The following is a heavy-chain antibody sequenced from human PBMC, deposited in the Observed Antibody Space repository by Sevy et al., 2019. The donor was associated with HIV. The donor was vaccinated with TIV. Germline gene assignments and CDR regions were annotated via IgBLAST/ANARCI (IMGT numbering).Heavy chain of an antibody. Sequence: GGSLRLSCAASGFTFNYHFMNWVRQVPGKGLEWVSYISSASSYINYSDSVKGRFTISRDNAKNLVFLEMNNLRPEDTAVYFCARVDYYGSLYYFDYWGQGTLVTVSS. D-gene: IGHD3-10*01. J-gene: IGHJ4*02. CDR3: ARVDYYGSLYYFDY. CDR2: ISSASSYI. CDR1: GFTFNYHF. V-gene: IGHV3-21*01.